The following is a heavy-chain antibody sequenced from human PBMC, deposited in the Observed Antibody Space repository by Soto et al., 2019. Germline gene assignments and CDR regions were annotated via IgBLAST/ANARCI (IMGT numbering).Heavy chain of an antibody. Sequence: PGGSLRLSCAASGFTFSSYAMSWVRQAPGKGLEWVSAISGSGGSTYYADSVKGRFTISRDNSKNSLYLQMNSLRAEDTAVYYCARENRVPEPVAAAGTIHYYYYYGMDVWGQGTTVTVSS. CDR3: ARENRVPEPVAAAGTIHYYYYYGMDV. CDR2: ISGSGGST. J-gene: IGHJ6*02. D-gene: IGHD6-13*01. CDR1: GFTFSSYA. V-gene: IGHV3-23*01.